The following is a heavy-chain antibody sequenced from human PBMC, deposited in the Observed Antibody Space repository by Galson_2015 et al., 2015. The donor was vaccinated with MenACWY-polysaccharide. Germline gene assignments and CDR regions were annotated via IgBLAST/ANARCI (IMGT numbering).Heavy chain of an antibody. CDR1: GYTFTSYA. CDR2: INTNTGNP. Sequence: SVKVSCKTSGYTFTSYAMNWVRQAPGQGLEWLGWINTNTGNPTYAQGFTGRFVSSLDTSVSTAYLQISSLKAADTAVYYCARSPGGYSSGGQIDSWGQGSLVTVSS. J-gene: IGHJ4*02. CDR3: ARSPGGYSSGGQIDS. D-gene: IGHD5-18*01. V-gene: IGHV7-4-1*02.